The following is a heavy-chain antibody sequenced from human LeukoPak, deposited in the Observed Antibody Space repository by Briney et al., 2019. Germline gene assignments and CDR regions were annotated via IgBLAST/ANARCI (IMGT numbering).Heavy chain of an antibody. CDR1: GGSISSYY. D-gene: IGHD6-19*01. V-gene: IGHV4-4*07. CDR2: IYASGST. Sequence: SETLSLTCTVSGGSISSYYRSWIRQPAGKGLEWIGRIYASGSTNYNPSLKSRVTISVDKSKNQFSLKLSSVTAADTAVYYCARGQAVAGPFDYWGQGTLVTVSS. CDR3: ARGQAVAGPFDY. J-gene: IGHJ4*02.